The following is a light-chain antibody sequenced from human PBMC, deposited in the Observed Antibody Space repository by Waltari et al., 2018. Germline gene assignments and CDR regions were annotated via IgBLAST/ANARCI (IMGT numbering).Light chain of an antibody. J-gene: IGKJ2*03. CDR2: GAS. Sequence: EIVMTQSPATLSLSPGERAILSCRASQSVSSSLAWYQQKPGQAPRLLIYGASSRATGIPDRVRGSGSGTDFTLTISSMEPEDVGVYYCLQRSNWPLYSFGQGTKVEIK. CDR1: QSVSSS. V-gene: IGKV3D-15*01. CDR3: LQRSNWPLYS.